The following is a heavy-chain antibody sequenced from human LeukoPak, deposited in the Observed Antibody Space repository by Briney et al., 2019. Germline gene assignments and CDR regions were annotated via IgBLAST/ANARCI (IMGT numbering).Heavy chain of an antibody. Sequence: GGSLRLSCAASGFTFSRYAMHWVRQAPGKGLEWVADISYDGSHTYYADSVKGRFTISRDNSKNTLYLQMNSLRAEDTAVYYCAKTELRSWGQGTLVTVSS. J-gene: IGHJ4*02. D-gene: IGHD1-7*01. V-gene: IGHV3-30-3*01. CDR2: ISYDGSHT. CDR1: GFTFSRYA. CDR3: AKTELRS.